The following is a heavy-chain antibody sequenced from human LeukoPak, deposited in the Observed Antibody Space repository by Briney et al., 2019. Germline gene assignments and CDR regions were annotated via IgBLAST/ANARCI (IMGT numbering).Heavy chain of an antibody. CDR2: ISGSGSGGST. J-gene: IGHJ4*02. Sequence: GGSLRLSCAASGFTFSSSAMSWVRQAPGKGLEWVSSISGSGSGGSTYYADSVKGRFTISRDNSKNTLYLQMNSLRAEDTAVYYCARAHGYDYFDYWGQGTLVTVSS. V-gene: IGHV3-23*01. CDR3: ARAHGYDYFDY. D-gene: IGHD3-16*01. CDR1: GFTFSSSA.